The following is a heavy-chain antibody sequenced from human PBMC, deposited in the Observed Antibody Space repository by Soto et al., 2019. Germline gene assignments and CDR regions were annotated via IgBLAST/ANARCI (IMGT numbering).Heavy chain of an antibody. D-gene: IGHD3-16*02. CDR2: ISSSSSYI. CDR1: GFTFSSYS. J-gene: IGHJ4*02. CDR3: AREGGGYDYIWGSYRYTKPGDRGDY. V-gene: IGHV3-21*01. Sequence: GGSLRLSCAASGFTFSSYSMNWVRQAPGKGLEWVSSISSSSSYIYYADSVKGRFTISRDNAKNSLYLQMNSLRAEDTAVYYCAREGGGYDYIWGSYRYTKPGDRGDYWGQGTLVTVSS.